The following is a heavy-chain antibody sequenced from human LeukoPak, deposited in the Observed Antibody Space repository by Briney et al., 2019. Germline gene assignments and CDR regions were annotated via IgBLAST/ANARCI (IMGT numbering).Heavy chain of an antibody. CDR3: TTIVVVPAAHASSYYYYYMDV. Sequence: GGSLRLSCAASGFTVSSNYMSWVRQAPGKGLEWVSVIYSGGSTYYADSVKGRFTISRDNSKNTLYLQMNSLKTEDTAVYYCTTIVVVPAAHASSYYYYYMDVWGKGTTVTVSS. V-gene: IGHV3-53*01. CDR2: IYSGGST. J-gene: IGHJ6*03. D-gene: IGHD2-2*01. CDR1: GFTVSSNY.